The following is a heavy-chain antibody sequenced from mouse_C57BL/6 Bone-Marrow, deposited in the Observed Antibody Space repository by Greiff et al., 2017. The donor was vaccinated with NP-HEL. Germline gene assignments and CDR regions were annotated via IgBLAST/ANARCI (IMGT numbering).Heavy chain of an antibody. J-gene: IGHJ2*01. D-gene: IGHD2-3*01. CDR3: ARSGGYYHY. Sequence: EVQLQQSGPELVKPGASVKISCKASGYSFTGYYMNWVKQSPEKSLEWIGEINPSTGGTTYNQKFKAKATLTVDKSSSTAYMQLKSLTSEDSAVYYCARSGGYYHYWGQGTTLTVSS. CDR2: INPSTGGT. V-gene: IGHV1-42*01. CDR1: GYSFTGYY.